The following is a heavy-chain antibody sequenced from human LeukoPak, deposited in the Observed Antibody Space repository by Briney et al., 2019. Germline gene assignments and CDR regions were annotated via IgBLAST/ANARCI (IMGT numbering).Heavy chain of an antibody. J-gene: IGHJ4*02. Sequence: GGSLRLSCTASGFTFANYAMSWVRQAPGKGLEWVSSITGTDASTFYADSVKGRFTISRDNPKNTLYLQMNSLRAEDTAVYYCAKTPGQRRPSECDYWGQGTLVTVSS. CDR1: GFTFANYA. CDR3: AKTPGQRRPSECDY. CDR2: ITGTDAST. V-gene: IGHV3-23*01. D-gene: IGHD6-25*01.